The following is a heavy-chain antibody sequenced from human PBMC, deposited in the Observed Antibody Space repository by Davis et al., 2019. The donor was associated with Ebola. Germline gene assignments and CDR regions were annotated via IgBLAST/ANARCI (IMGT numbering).Heavy chain of an antibody. Sequence: PGGSLRLSCAASGFTFSSYSMNWVRQAPGKGLEWVSSISSSSSYIYYADSVKGGFTISRDNAKNSLYLQMNSLRAEDTAVYYCARSSIAARPGYYYGMDVWGQGTTVTVSS. CDR2: ISSSSSYI. V-gene: IGHV3-21*01. J-gene: IGHJ6*02. CDR3: ARSSIAARPGYYYGMDV. D-gene: IGHD6-6*01. CDR1: GFTFSSYS.